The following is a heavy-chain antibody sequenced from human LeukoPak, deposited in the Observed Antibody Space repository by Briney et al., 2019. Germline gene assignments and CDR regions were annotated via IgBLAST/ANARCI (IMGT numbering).Heavy chain of an antibody. Sequence: ASVKVSCKASGYTFTTYYMHWVRQDPGQGLEWMGVINPSGGSTSYVQKFQGRVTMTRDTSTSTVYMELSSLRSEDTAVYYCARGRSPYGGVYYFDYWGQGTLVTVSS. V-gene: IGHV1-46*01. D-gene: IGHD4-23*01. CDR3: ARGRSPYGGVYYFDY. CDR2: INPSGGST. J-gene: IGHJ4*02. CDR1: GYTFTTYY.